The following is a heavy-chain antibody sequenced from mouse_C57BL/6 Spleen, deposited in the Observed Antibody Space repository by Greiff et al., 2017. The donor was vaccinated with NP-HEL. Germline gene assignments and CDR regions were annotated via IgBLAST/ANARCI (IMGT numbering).Heavy chain of an antibody. CDR1: GFTFSSYA. CDR2: ISSGGDYI. D-gene: IGHD4-1*01. V-gene: IGHV5-9-1*02. Sequence: EVMLVESGEGLVKPGGSLKLSCAASGFTFSSYAISWVRQTPEKRLEWVAYISSGGDYIYYADTVKGRFTISRDNARNTLYLQMSSLKSEDTAMYYCTRELGRGGYFDYWGQGTTLTVSS. J-gene: IGHJ2*01. CDR3: TRELGRGGYFDY.